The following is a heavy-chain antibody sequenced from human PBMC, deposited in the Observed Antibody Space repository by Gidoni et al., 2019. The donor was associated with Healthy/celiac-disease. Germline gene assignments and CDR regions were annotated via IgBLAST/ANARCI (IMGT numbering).Heavy chain of an antibody. CDR3: ERVWLPYAFDI. J-gene: IGHJ3*02. Sequence: EVQLLESGGGLVQPGGSLRLSCAASGFTFSSYAMSWVRQAPGKGLEWVSAISGSGGSTYYADSVKGRFTISRDNSKDTLYLQMDSLRAEDTAVYYCERVWLPYAFDIWGQGTMVTVSS. D-gene: IGHD5-12*01. CDR1: GFTFSSYA. V-gene: IGHV3-23*01. CDR2: ISGSGGST.